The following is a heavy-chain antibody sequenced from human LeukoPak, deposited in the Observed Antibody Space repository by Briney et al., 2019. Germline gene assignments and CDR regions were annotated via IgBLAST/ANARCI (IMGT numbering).Heavy chain of an antibody. Sequence: GGSPRLSCAASGFTFSDYSMNWVRQAPGKGLEWISYIRNSNTAIYYADSVKGRFTISRDNAKNSLYLQMNSLRAEDTAVYYCAREGGSGSYLDYWGQGTLVTVSS. CDR1: GFTFSDYS. V-gene: IGHV3-48*01. CDR2: IRNSNTAI. D-gene: IGHD3-10*01. J-gene: IGHJ4*02. CDR3: AREGGSGSYLDY.